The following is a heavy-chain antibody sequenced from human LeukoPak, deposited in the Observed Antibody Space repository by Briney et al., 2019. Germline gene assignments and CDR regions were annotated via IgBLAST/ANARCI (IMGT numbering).Heavy chain of an antibody. D-gene: IGHD4-17*01. CDR3: ARGPYGDSRDY. CDR2: IYSGGST. J-gene: IGHJ4*02. CDR1: GFTVSSNY. Sequence: PGGSLRLSCAASGFTVSSNYMSWVRQAPGKGLEWVSVIYSGGSTYYADSVKGRFTISRDNSKNTLYLQMNSLRAEDTAVYYCARGPYGDSRDYWGQGTLVTVSS. V-gene: IGHV3-66*01.